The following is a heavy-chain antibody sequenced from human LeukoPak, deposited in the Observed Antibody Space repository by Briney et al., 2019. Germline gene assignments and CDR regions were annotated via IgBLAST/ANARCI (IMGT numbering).Heavy chain of an antibody. CDR3: AISTPPWELPHDAFDI. Sequence: EASVKVSCKVSGYTLTELSMHWVRQAPGKGLEWMGGFDPEDGETIYAQKFQGRVTMTEDTSTDTAYMELSSLRSEDTAVYYCAISTPPWELPHDAFDIWGQGTMVTVSS. J-gene: IGHJ3*02. D-gene: IGHD1-26*01. CDR1: GYTLTELS. V-gene: IGHV1-24*01. CDR2: FDPEDGET.